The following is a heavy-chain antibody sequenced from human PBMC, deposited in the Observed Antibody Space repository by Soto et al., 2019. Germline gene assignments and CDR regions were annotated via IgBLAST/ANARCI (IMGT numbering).Heavy chain of an antibody. D-gene: IGHD6-19*01. CDR2: INVYNGST. J-gene: IGHJ4*02. V-gene: IGHV1-18*04. Sequence: ASVKVSRKASGYTFTSNSIGWVRQAPGQGLEWMGWINVYNGSTKYAQQLQGRVTLTTDTSTSTAYMDLRSLRSDDTAVYYCARISNASSGWLPDYWAQGTLVTVSS. CDR3: ARISNASSGWLPDY. CDR1: GYTFTSNS.